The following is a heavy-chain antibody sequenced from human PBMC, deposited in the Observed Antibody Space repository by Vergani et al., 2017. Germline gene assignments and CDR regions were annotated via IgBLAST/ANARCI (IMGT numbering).Heavy chain of an antibody. CDR2: IYYSGST. J-gene: IGHJ5*02. CDR3: ARGLIVVVPAASYNWFDP. CDR1: GGSISSYY. V-gene: IGHV4-59*12. Sequence: QVQLQESGPGLVKPSQTLSLTCTVSGGSISSYYWSWIRQPPGKGLEWIGYIYYSGSTNYNPSLKSRVTISVDTSKNQFSLKLSSVTAADTAVYYCARGLIVVVPAASYNWFDPWGQGTLVTVSS. D-gene: IGHD2-2*01.